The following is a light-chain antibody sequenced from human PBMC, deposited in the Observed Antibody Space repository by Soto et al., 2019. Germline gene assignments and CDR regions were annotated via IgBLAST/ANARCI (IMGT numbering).Light chain of an antibody. CDR3: QSYDSSLSGAV. V-gene: IGLV1-40*01. CDR2: GNS. Sequence: QSVLTQPPSVSGAPGQRVTISCTGSSSNIGAGYDVHWYQQLPGTAPKLLIYGNSNRPSGAPDRFSGSKSGTSASLPITGLQAEDEADYYCQSYDSSLSGAVFGGGTQLTVL. J-gene: IGLJ7*01. CDR1: SSNIGAGYD.